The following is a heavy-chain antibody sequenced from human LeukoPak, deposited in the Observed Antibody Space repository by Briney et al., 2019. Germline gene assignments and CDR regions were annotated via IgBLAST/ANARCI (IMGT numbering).Heavy chain of an antibody. CDR3: AKFRYQQQLVQILDY. V-gene: IGHV3-23*01. J-gene: IGHJ4*02. D-gene: IGHD6-13*01. CDR2: ISGSGSST. CDR1: GFTFSSYA. Sequence: PGGSLRLSCAVSGFTFSSYAMSWVRQAPGKGLEWVSLISGSGSSTYYADSVKGRFTISRDNSKNILYLQMNSLRAEDTAVYYCAKFRYQQQLVQILDYWGQGTLVTVSS.